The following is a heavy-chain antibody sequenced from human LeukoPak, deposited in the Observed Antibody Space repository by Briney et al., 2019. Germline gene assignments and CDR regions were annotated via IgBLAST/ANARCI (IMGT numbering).Heavy chain of an antibody. CDR1: GYSFTSYW. J-gene: IGHJ3*02. CDR2: IYPGDSDT. D-gene: IGHD3-22*01. Sequence: GESLKISCKGSGYSFTSYWIGWVRQLPGKGLEWMGIIYPGDSDTRYSPSFQGQVTISADKSISTAYLQWSSLKASDTAMYYCARLRITMIVVAKGDALDIWGQGTMVTVSS. V-gene: IGHV5-51*01. CDR3: ARLRITMIVVAKGDALDI.